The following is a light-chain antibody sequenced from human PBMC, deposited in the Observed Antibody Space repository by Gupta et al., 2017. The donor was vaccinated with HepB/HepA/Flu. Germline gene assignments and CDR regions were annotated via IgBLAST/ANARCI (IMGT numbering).Light chain of an antibody. CDR2: VKNDGSH. CDR1: SGLSRGA. CDR3: QAWGTGTWV. V-gene: IGLV4-69*01. Sequence: QLVLPQSPSASASPGTAVKPTCTLTSGLSRGAISWHQHQPEKGHRVLMQVKNDGSHIKGVRIPDRFSGSTSGAEHYLTISSLQSEDEAGYYCQAWGTGTWVFGGGTKRTVL. J-gene: IGLJ3*02.